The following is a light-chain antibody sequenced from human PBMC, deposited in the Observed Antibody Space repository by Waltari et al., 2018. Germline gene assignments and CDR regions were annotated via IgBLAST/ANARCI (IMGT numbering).Light chain of an antibody. V-gene: IGLV1-47*01. CDR3: AAWDDSLSGRV. J-gene: IGLJ3*02. CDR1: RSHHATSS. Sequence: QPVLTQPPSASGTPGPAGTSPWSGSRSHHATSSVKWYQPFPGTAPKILIFNNNNRPSGVPDRFSGSKSGTSASLAISGLRSEDEADYYCAAWDDSLSGRVFGGGTKLTV. CDR2: NNN.